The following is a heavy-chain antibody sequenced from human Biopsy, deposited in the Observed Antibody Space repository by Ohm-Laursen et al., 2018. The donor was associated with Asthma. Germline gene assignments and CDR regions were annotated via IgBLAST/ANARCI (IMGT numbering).Heavy chain of an antibody. CDR3: TRTTTVTTTYDMDV. Sequence: SLRLSCAASGFAASRDHMFWVRQAPGKGLEWVSVIYNDGRAYYADSVKGRFTVSRDNSKNTLFLQMNSLRAEDTAVYYCTRTTTVTTTYDMDVWGRGTTVTVSS. CDR2: IYNDGRA. V-gene: IGHV3-53*01. D-gene: IGHD4-17*01. CDR1: GFAASRDH. J-gene: IGHJ6*02.